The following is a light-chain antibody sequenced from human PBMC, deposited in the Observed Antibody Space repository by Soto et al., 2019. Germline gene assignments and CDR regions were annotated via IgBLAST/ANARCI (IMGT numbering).Light chain of an antibody. CDR3: SSYTSSDSLYV. V-gene: IGLV2-14*01. CDR2: QVT. Sequence: QSALTQPASVSGSPGQSITISCTGTSSDIGGYYYVSWYQHHPGKAPKLLIYQVTNRPSRVSNRFSGSKSGNTASLTISGLRAEDEADYYCSSYTSSDSLYVFGTGTKLTVL. J-gene: IGLJ1*01. CDR1: SSDIGGYYY.